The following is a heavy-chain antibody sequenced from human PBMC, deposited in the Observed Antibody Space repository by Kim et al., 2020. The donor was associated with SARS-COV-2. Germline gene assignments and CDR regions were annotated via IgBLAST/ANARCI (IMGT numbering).Heavy chain of an antibody. D-gene: IGHD1-26*01. J-gene: IGHJ4*02. CDR2: ISYDGSNK. Sequence: GGSLRLSCAASGFTFSSYAMHWVRQAPGKGLEWVAVISYDGSNKYYADSVKGRFTISRDNSKNTLYLQMNSLRAEDTAVYYCARDGGSYENRLDYWGQGTLVTVSS. CDR1: GFTFSSYA. CDR3: ARDGGSYENRLDY. V-gene: IGHV3-30*04.